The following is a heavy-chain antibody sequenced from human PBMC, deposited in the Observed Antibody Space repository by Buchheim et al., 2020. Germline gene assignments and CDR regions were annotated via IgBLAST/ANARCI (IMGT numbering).Heavy chain of an antibody. CDR3: ARVYLGDLDYKGEEYYFDY. D-gene: IGHD4-11*01. J-gene: IGHJ4*02. Sequence: EVQLVESGGGLVKPGGSLRLSCAASGFTFSSYSMNWVRQAPGKGLEWVSSISSSSSYIYYADSVKGRFTISRDNAKNSLYLQMNSLRAEDTAVYYCARVYLGDLDYKGEEYYFDYWGQGTL. V-gene: IGHV3-21*01. CDR2: ISSSSSYI. CDR1: GFTFSSYS.